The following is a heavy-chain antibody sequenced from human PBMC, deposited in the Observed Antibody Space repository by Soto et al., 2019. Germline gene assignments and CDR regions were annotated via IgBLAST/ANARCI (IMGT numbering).Heavy chain of an antibody. D-gene: IGHD6-6*01. CDR3: ARSYSSSQEVYYYYGMDV. J-gene: IGHJ6*02. V-gene: IGHV1-69*01. CDR2: IIPSFGTA. CDR1: GGTFSSYA. Sequence: QVQLVQSGAEVKKPGSSVKVSCKASGGTFSSYAISWVRQAPGQGLEWMGGIIPSFGTANYAQKFQGRVTITADESTSKAYMELSSLRSEDTAVYYCARSYSSSQEVYYYYGMDVWGQGTTVTVSS.